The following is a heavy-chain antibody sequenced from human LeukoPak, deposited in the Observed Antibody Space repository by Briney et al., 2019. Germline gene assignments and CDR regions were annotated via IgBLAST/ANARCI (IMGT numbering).Heavy chain of an antibody. V-gene: IGHV3-30*18. CDR2: ISYDGSNK. Sequence: GGSLRLSCAASGFTFSSYGMHWVRQAPGKGLEWVAVISYDGSNKYYADSVKGRFTISRDNSKNTLYLQMNSLRAEDTAVYYCAKDQVLRYFDWLECMLGPWGQGTLVTVSS. D-gene: IGHD3-9*01. CDR3: AKDQVLRYFDWLECMLGP. CDR1: GFTFSSYG. J-gene: IGHJ5*02.